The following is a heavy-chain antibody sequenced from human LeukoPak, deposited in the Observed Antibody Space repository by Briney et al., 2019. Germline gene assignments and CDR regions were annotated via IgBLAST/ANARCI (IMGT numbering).Heavy chain of an antibody. J-gene: IGHJ4*02. CDR1: GDSVSSNTPA. CDR3: ARQQRGAFDY. D-gene: IGHD6-13*01. CDR2: TYYRSKWYN. V-gene: IGHV6-1*01. Sequence: SQTLSVTCAISGDSVSSNTPAWNWIRQSPSRGLEWLGRTYYRSKWYNDYAVSVRSRITINPDTAKNQFSLQLNSVIPEDTAVYYCARQQRGAFDYWGQGTLVTVSS.